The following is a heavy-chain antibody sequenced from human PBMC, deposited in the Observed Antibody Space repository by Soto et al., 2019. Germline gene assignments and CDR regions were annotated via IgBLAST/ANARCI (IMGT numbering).Heavy chain of an antibody. CDR3: ARGRDYSNARAYYYYYGMDV. Sequence: EASVKVSCKASGYTFTSYAMHWVRQAPGQRLEWMGWINAGNGNTKYSQKFQGRVTITRDTSASTAYMELSSLRSEDTAVYYCARGRDYSNARAYYYYYGMDVWGQGTTVTVS. CDR2: INAGNGNT. V-gene: IGHV1-3*01. D-gene: IGHD4-4*01. CDR1: GYTFTSYA. J-gene: IGHJ6*02.